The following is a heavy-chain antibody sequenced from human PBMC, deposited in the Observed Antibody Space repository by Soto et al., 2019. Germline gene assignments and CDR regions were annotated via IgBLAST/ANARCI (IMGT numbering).Heavy chain of an antibody. CDR1: GFTFSSYA. Sequence: GGSLRLSCAASGFTFSSYAMSWVRQAPGKGLEWVSAISGSGGSTYYADSVKGRFTISRDNSKNTLYLQMNSLRAEDKAVYYCASRTKLRYFDWLIDYWGQGTLVTVSS. CDR2: ISGSGGST. CDR3: ASRTKLRYFDWLIDY. D-gene: IGHD3-9*01. V-gene: IGHV3-23*01. J-gene: IGHJ4*02.